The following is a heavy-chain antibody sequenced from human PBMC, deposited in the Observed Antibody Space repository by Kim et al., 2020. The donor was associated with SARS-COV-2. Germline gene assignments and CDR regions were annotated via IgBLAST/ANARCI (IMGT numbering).Heavy chain of an antibody. Sequence: SETLSLTCAVYGGSFSGYYWSWIRQPPGKGLEWIGEINHSGSTNYNPSLKSRVTISVDTSKNQFSLKLSSVTAADTAVYYCARDCTNGVCTFAFDIWGQGTMVTVSS. J-gene: IGHJ3*02. D-gene: IGHD2-8*01. V-gene: IGHV4-34*01. CDR3: ARDCTNGVCTFAFDI. CDR1: GGSFSGYY. CDR2: INHSGST.